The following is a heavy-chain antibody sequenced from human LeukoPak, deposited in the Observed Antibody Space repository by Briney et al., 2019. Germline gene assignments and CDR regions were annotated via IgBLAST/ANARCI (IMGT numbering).Heavy chain of an antibody. J-gene: IGHJ4*02. V-gene: IGHV1-46*01. CDR3: ATELMHNLRFDY. CDR1: GYTFTTDY. D-gene: IGHD1-14*01. CDR2: INPSGGDT. Sequence: GASVKVSCKTSGYTFTTDYMHWVRQAPGQGLEWMGIINPSGGDTSYAQKFQGRLTMTRDTSTNTVYMELTSLRSEDTAVYYSATELMHNLRFDYLVQGTLVTVSS.